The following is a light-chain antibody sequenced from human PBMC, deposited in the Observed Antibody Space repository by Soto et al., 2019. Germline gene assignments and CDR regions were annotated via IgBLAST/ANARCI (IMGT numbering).Light chain of an antibody. CDR2: ATS. Sequence: FVLAQSSSTLSPSPGESDTLSCRASQSVSRFVAWYQQKPRQAPGLXXYATSTRATGIPARFSGSGSAMEYTLTTINLQSHDDLVYYCQQYNNSPSWTFGQGTKVDIK. CDR1: QSVSRF. CDR3: QQYNNSPSWT. V-gene: IGKV3-15*01. J-gene: IGKJ1*01.